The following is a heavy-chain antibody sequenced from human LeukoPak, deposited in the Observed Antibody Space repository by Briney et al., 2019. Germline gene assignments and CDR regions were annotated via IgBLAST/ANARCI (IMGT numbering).Heavy chain of an antibody. CDR2: ISSSGSTI. D-gene: IGHD6-13*01. CDR1: GFTFSSYE. CDR3: ARDGGSSWYFDY. Sequence: GGSLRLSCAASGFTFSSYEMNWVRQAPGKGLEWVSYISSSGSTIYYADSVKGRFTISRDNAENSLYLQMSSLRAEDTAVYYCARDGGSSWYFDYWGQGTLVTVSS. J-gene: IGHJ4*02. V-gene: IGHV3-48*03.